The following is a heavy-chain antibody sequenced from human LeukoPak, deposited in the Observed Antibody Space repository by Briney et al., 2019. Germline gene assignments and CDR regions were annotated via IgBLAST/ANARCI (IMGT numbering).Heavy chain of an antibody. Sequence: GASVKVSCKASGYTFTSYAMHWVRQAPGQRLEWMGWINAGNGNTKYSQKFQGRVTITRDTSASTAYMELSSLRSEDTAVYYCARADSGWYFILDYWGQGTLVTVSS. D-gene: IGHD6-19*01. V-gene: IGHV1-3*01. CDR1: GYTFTSYA. CDR2: INAGNGNT. CDR3: ARADSGWYFILDY. J-gene: IGHJ4*02.